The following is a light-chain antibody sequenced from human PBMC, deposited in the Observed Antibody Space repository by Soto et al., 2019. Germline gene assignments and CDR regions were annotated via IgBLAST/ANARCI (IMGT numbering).Light chain of an antibody. CDR1: SSDVGDYNY. CDR2: DVT. J-gene: IGLJ2*01. Sequence: QSALTQPASVSGSPGQSITISCTGTSSDVGDYNYVSWYQQHPGKAPKLMIYDVTNRPSGVSNRFSGSKSGNTASLTISGLQAEDEADYYCSSYTGSSPLFGGGTKLTVL. CDR3: SSYTGSSPL. V-gene: IGLV2-14*01.